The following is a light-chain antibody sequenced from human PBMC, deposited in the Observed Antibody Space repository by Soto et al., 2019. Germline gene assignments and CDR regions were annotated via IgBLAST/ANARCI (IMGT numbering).Light chain of an antibody. CDR3: QQYAKAPLT. CDR2: AAS. Sequence: IQMTQSPSSLSASVGDRVTITCRASQSISSYLNWYQQKPGKAPKLLIYAASSLQSGVPSRFSASGSGTDFTLTISRLEPEDFAVYYCQQYAKAPLTFGQGTKVDI. J-gene: IGKJ1*01. CDR1: QSISSY. V-gene: IGKV1-39*01.